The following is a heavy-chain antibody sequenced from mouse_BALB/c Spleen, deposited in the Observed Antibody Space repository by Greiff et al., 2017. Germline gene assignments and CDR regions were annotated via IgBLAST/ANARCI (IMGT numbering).Heavy chain of an antibody. Sequence: VQLQQPGAELVKPGASVKLSCKASGYTFTSYYMYWVKQRPGQGLEWIGGINPSNGGTNFNEKFKSKATLTVDKSSSTAYMQLSSLTSEDSAVYYCTRYGNYVAMDYWGQGTSVTVSS. J-gene: IGHJ4*01. CDR3: TRYGNYVAMDY. D-gene: IGHD2-10*02. CDR1: GYTFTSYY. V-gene: IGHV1S81*02. CDR2: INPSNGGT.